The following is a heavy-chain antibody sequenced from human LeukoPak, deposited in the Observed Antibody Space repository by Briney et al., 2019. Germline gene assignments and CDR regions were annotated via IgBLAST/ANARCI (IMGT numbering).Heavy chain of an antibody. Sequence: PGGSLRLSCAASGFTFSSYAMSWVRQAPGKGLEWVSAISGSGGSTYYADSVKGRFTISRDNSKNTLYLQMNSLRAEDTAVYYCAKVPYYDFWSGYYTLDYWGQGTLVTVSS. CDR2: ISGSGGST. V-gene: IGHV3-23*01. CDR1: GFTFSSYA. J-gene: IGHJ4*02. D-gene: IGHD3-3*01. CDR3: AKVPYYDFWSGYYTLDY.